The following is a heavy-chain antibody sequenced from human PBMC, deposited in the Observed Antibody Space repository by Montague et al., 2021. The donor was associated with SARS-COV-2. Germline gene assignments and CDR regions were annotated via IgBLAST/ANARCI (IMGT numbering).Heavy chain of an antibody. Sequence: SETLSLTCAISGGSFSNYYWSWIRQPPGKGLEWIGEVNQSGTTIYNPSVKSGVTISVDTSKNQFYLRLNSVTAADTAVYYCARGRRPEVVPGAGPAGRAFDIWGQGTMVTVSS. CDR2: VNQSGTT. D-gene: IGHD2-2*01. CDR3: ARGRRPEVVPGAGPAGRAFDI. CDR1: GGSFSNYY. V-gene: IGHV4-34*01. J-gene: IGHJ3*02.